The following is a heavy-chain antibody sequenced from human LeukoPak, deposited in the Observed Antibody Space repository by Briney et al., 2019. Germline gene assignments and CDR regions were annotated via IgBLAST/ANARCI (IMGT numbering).Heavy chain of an antibody. CDR1: GGSFSGYY. D-gene: IGHD3-10*01. CDR2: INHSGST. Sequence: SETLSLTCAVYGGSFSGYYWSWIRQPPGKGLEWIGEINHSGSTNYNPSLKSRVTISVDTSKNQFSLKLSSVTAADTAVYYCARHVSNVVRRNMVREHWSWFDPWGQGTLVTVSS. CDR3: ARHVSNVVRRNMVREHWSWFDP. J-gene: IGHJ5*02. V-gene: IGHV4-34*01.